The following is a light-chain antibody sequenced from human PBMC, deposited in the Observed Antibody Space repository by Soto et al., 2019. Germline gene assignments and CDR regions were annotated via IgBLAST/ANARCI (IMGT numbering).Light chain of an antibody. CDR1: QSVSSN. J-gene: IGKJ1*01. Sequence: EIVMTQSPATLSVSPGERATLSCRASQSVSSNLAWYQQKPGQAPRLLIYGASTRATGIPARFSGSGSGTEXXXTXXXXQSEXYAVXXXXXYNNWPPWTFGQGTKVEIK. CDR2: GAS. CDR3: XXYNNWPPWT. V-gene: IGKV3-15*01.